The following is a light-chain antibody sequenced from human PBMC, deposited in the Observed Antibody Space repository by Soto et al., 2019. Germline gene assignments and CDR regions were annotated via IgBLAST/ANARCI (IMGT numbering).Light chain of an antibody. CDR3: QQYDSTPST. V-gene: IGKV4-1*01. CDR1: QSVLYSSNNKNY. CDR2: WAS. Sequence: DIVMTQSPDSLAVSLGERATINCKSSQSVLYSSNNKNYLAWYQQKPGQPPKLLIYWASTRESGVPDRFSGSGSGTDVTLTISSLQAEDVAVYYCQQYDSTPSTFGQGTNLEIK. J-gene: IGKJ2*02.